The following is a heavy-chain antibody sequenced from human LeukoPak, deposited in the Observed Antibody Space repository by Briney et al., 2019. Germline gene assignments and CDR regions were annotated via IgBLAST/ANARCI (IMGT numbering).Heavy chain of an antibody. V-gene: IGHV3-21*01. CDR2: ISSSSSHI. CDR1: GFTFRSYS. J-gene: IGHJ6*02. CDR3: AREGGTRAYYYYGMDV. D-gene: IGHD6-25*01. Sequence: GGSLRLSCAASGFTFRSYSMNWVRQAPGKELEWVSFISSSSSHIYYADSVKGRFTISRDNAKNSLYLQMNSLRVEDTAVYSCAREGGTRAYYYYGMDVWGQGITVTVSS.